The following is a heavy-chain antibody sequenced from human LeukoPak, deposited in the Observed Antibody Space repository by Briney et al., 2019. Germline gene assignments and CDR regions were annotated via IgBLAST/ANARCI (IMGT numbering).Heavy chain of an antibody. J-gene: IGHJ6*03. Sequence: SETLSLTCTVSGGSISGYYWSWMRQPPGKGREWIGHIYYSGSTNYNTSLKSRATISADTSKNQFSLKLSSVTAADTAVYYCARGEENYYDNSGYYYRLTYYYYMDVWGKGTTVTVSS. CDR1: GGSISGYY. CDR3: ARGEENYYDNSGYYYRLTYYYYMDV. D-gene: IGHD3-22*01. CDR2: IYYSGST. V-gene: IGHV4-59*01.